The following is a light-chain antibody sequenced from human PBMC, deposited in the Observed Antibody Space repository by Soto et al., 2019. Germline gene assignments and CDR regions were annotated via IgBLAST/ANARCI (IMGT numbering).Light chain of an antibody. Sequence: EIVLTQSPATLSLSPGERATLSCRASQSVGSYLAWYQHKPGQAPRLLIYDASNRATGIPARFSGSGSGTDFTLTISNLDPADFAVYYCQQRSNWPLTFGGGTKVEIK. CDR3: QQRSNWPLT. CDR1: QSVGSY. J-gene: IGKJ4*01. CDR2: DAS. V-gene: IGKV3-11*01.